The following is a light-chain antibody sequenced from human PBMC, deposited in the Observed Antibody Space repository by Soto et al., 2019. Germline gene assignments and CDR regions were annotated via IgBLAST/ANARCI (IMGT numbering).Light chain of an antibody. J-gene: IGKJ4*01. CDR3: RQYGRSLEFA. V-gene: IGKV3-20*01. CDR1: QSISSN. CDR2: RTS. Sequence: EIVMTQSPATLSVSPVERATLSCIASQSISSNLAWYQQKPGQAPRLLMFRTSSRATGFPARFSGSGSGTDFTLTISRLDPEDFAVYYCRQYGRSLEFAVGGGTKVDIK.